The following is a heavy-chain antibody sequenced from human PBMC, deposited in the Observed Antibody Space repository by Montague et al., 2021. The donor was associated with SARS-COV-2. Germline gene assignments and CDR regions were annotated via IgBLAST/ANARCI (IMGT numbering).Heavy chain of an antibody. V-gene: IGHV4-39*01. Sequence: SETLSLTCSVSGVSINTSGYYWGWVRQSPGKGLEWIGSVHYSGGTNYNPSLESRVTIYVDTSKNMFSLRLRSVTAADTAVYYCARGISSWWAVGHWGQGILVTVSS. CDR1: GVSINTSGYY. J-gene: IGHJ4*02. CDR3: ARGISSWWAVGH. D-gene: IGHD6-13*01. CDR2: VHYSGGT.